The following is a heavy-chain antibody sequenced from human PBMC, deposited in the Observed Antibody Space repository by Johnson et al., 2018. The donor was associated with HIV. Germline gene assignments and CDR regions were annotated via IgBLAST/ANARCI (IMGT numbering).Heavy chain of an antibody. V-gene: IGHV3-30*02. CDR2: IRYDGSNK. J-gene: IGHJ3*02. D-gene: IGHD2-8*01. CDR3: AKEFHAKGPFDI. Sequence: VQLVESGGGVVQPGGSLRLSCAASGFTFSSYGMHWVRQAPGKGLEWVAFIRYDGSNKYYADSVKGRFTISRDNSKNTLYLQMNSVRAEDTAVYYCAKEFHAKGPFDIWGQGTMVTVSS. CDR1: GFTFSSYG.